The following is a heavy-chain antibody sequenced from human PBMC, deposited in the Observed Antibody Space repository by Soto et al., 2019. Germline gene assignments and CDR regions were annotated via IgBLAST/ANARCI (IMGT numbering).Heavy chain of an antibody. J-gene: IGHJ4*02. CDR3: ARQGFCSSTSWYTVDY. CDR2: IYPGDSNT. D-gene: IGHD2-2*02. CDR1: GYSFTNYW. V-gene: IGHV5-51*01. Sequence: GESLKISCKGSGYSFTNYWIGWVRQMPGKGLEWMGIIYPGDSNTRYSPSFQGQVTISADKSISTAYLQWSSLKASDTAMYYCARQGFCSSTSWYTVDYWGQGTRVTVSS.